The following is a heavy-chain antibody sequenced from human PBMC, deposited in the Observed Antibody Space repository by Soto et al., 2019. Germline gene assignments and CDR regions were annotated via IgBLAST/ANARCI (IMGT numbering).Heavy chain of an antibody. Sequence: QVQLVQSGAEVKRPVASVKVSCKASGYTFTSYGVSWVRQAPGQGLEWMGWISAHNGNTIYAQKLQGRVTMTTDTSTSTDYMELRSLRSDDTAVYYCARALTPTDYWGQGTLVTVSS. V-gene: IGHV1-18*01. D-gene: IGHD3-9*01. CDR2: ISAHNGNT. J-gene: IGHJ4*02. CDR1: GYTFTSYG. CDR3: ARALTPTDY.